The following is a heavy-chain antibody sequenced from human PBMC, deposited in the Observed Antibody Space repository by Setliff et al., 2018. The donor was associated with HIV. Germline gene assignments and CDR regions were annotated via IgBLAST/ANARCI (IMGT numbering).Heavy chain of an antibody. Sequence: PGESLKISCKGSRYSFSNYWIAWVRQMRGKGLEWMGIIYPGDSETRYSPSFQGQVTMFAGKSISTAYLQWSSLKASDTALYYCATSDYGGGSGHFQHWGQGSLVTVSS. CDR2: IYPGDSET. D-gene: IGHD4-17*01. J-gene: IGHJ1*01. V-gene: IGHV5-51*01. CDR1: RYSFSNYW. CDR3: ATSDYGGGSGHFQH.